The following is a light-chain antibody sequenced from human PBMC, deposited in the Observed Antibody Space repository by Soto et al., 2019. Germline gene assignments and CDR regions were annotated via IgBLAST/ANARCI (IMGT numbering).Light chain of an antibody. CDR1: SSDVGGYNY. CDR3: SSYTSSSTLDRV. CDR2: DVS. Sequence: QSALTQPASVSGSPGQSITISCTGTSSDVGGYNYVSWYQQHPGKAPKLMIYDVSNRPSGVSNRFSGSKSGNTASLTISGLQAEDEADYYCSSYTSSSTLDRVFGTGTK. V-gene: IGLV2-14*03. J-gene: IGLJ1*01.